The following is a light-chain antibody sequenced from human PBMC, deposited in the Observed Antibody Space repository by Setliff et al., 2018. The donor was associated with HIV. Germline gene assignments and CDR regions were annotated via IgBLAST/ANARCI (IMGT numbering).Light chain of an antibody. V-gene: IGLV2-23*02. CDR3: CPYTGGSSLFV. CDR2: EVN. CDR1: SSDIGSYNL. Sequence: QSVLAQPASVSGSPGQSITISCTGTSSDIGSYNLVSWYQQHPDQAPKLILYEVNKGPSGISYRFSGSKSGNTASLTISELQAEDEADYYCCPYTGGSSLFVFGTGTKVTVL. J-gene: IGLJ1*01.